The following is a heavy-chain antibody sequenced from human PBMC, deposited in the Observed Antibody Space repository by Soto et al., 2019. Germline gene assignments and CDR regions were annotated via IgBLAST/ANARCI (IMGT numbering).Heavy chain of an antibody. D-gene: IGHD5-18*01. CDR1: GFTLSTYT. Sequence: EVQLLESGGNLVQPGGSLRLSCTASGFTLSTYTMNWVRQAPGRGLEWVAAIGGGGTTYYADSVKGRVTISKDISKNPLYRKRDGRRAEKRAENYWAKDRLPAGGWTFDSWGLEPWSPSP. CDR2: IGGGGTT. V-gene: IGHV3-23*01. CDR3: AKDRLPAGGWTFDS. J-gene: IGHJ4*01.